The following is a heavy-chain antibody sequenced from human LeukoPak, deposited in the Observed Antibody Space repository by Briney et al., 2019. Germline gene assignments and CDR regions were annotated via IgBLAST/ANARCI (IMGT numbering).Heavy chain of an antibody. CDR2: ISTSSSYI. CDR3: ARVLGYYYDSRGHDY. CDR1: GFTFSSYA. V-gene: IGHV3-21*01. D-gene: IGHD3-22*01. J-gene: IGHJ4*02. Sequence: PGGSLRLSCAASGFTFSSYAMSWVRQAPGKGLEWVSSISTSSSYIYYADSVKGRFTISRDNAKNSLYLQMNSLRGEDTAVYYCARVLGYYYDSRGHDYWGQGTLVTVSS.